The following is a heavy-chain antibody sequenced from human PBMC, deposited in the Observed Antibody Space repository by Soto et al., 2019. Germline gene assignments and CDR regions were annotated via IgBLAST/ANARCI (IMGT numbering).Heavy chain of an antibody. D-gene: IGHD6-6*01. Sequence: LRLSCAASGFTFSSYGMHWVRQAPGKGLEWVAVIWYDGSNKYYADSVKGRFTISRDNSKNTLYLQMNSLRAEDTAVYYCARAAVYSSSSRHYYYGMDVWGQGTTVTVSS. CDR2: IWYDGSNK. V-gene: IGHV3-33*01. CDR1: GFTFSSYG. CDR3: ARAAVYSSSSRHYYYGMDV. J-gene: IGHJ6*02.